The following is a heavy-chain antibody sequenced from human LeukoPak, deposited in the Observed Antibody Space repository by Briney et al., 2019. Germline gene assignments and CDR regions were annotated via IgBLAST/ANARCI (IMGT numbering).Heavy chain of an antibody. CDR1: GGTFSSYA. CDR2: IIPIFGTA. CDR3: ARGLPGRYSSSWPEYFQH. Sequence: SVKVSCKASGGTFSSYAISWVRQAPGQGLEWMGGIIPIFGTANYAQKFQGRVTITADKSTSTAYMGLSSLRSEDTAVYYCARGLPGRYSSSWPEYFQHWGQGTLVTVSS. J-gene: IGHJ1*01. D-gene: IGHD6-13*01. V-gene: IGHV1-69*06.